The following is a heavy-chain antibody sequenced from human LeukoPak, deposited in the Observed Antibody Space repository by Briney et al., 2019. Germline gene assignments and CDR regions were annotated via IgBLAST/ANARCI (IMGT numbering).Heavy chain of an antibody. CDR2: IYYSGST. J-gene: IGHJ4*02. D-gene: IGHD6-13*01. Sequence: SETLSLTCTVSGGSISGYYWSWLRQPPGKGLEWIGYIYYSGSTSYNPSLKSRVTILVDKSKNQFSLKLSSVTAADTAVYYCARVGSSWTTHPYFDYWGQGTLVTVSS. V-gene: IGHV4-59*01. CDR1: GGSISGYY. CDR3: ARVGSSWTTHPYFDY.